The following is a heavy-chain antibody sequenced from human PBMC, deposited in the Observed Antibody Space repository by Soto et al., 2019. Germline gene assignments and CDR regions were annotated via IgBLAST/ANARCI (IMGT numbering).Heavy chain of an antibody. D-gene: IGHD6-19*01. CDR1: GFTFSDYA. CDR2: ISFDGNIK. V-gene: IGHV3-30-3*01. CDR3: ARAPGHSVHSSGWQIDY. J-gene: IGHJ4*02. Sequence: HPGGSLRLSCAASGFTFSDYAMYWVRQAPGKGLEWVSVISFDGNIKYYTGSVKGRFTISRDNSKNTLHLQVNSLRTEDTALYYCARAPGHSVHSSGWQIDYWGQGTLVTVSS.